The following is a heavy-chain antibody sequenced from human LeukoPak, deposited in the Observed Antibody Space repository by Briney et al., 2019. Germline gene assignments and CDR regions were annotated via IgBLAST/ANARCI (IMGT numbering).Heavy chain of an antibody. CDR2: SNPSGDST. V-gene: IGHV1-46*01. CDR1: GYTFTNYY. J-gene: IGHJ4*02. Sequence: AASVKVSCKASGYTFTNYYIHWVRQAPGHGLECMGISNPSGDSTNYAQKFQGRVTMTRDTSTSTVYMDLSSLRSEDTAVYYCARWTTTFLDYWGQGTLVTVSS. CDR3: ARWTTTFLDY. D-gene: IGHD1-1*01.